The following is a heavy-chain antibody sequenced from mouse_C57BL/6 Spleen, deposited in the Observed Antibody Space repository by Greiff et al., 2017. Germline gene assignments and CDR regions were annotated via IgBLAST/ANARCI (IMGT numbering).Heavy chain of an antibody. CDR2: IDPSDSYT. Sequence: QVQLQQPGAELVMPGASVKLSCKASGYTFTSYWMPWVKQRPGPGLEWIGEIDPSDSYTNYNQKFKGKSTLTVDKSSSTAYMQLSSLTSEDSAVYYCARGHYYGSSLAWFAYWGQGTLVTVSA. CDR1: GYTFTSYW. D-gene: IGHD1-1*01. CDR3: ARGHYYGSSLAWFAY. J-gene: IGHJ3*01. V-gene: IGHV1-69*01.